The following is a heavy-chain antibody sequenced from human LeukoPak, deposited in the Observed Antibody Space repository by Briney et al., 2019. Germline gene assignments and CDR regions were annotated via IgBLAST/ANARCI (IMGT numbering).Heavy chain of an antibody. CDR3: ARDWGYGDFPSDY. D-gene: IGHD4-17*01. CDR1: GFTFSSYS. V-gene: IGHV3-21*01. Sequence: PGGSLRLSCAASGFTFSSYSMNWVRQAPGKGLEWVSSISSSSRYIYYADSVKGRFTISRDNAKNSLYLQMNSLRAEDTAVYYCARDWGYGDFPSDYWGQGTLVTVSS. CDR2: ISSSSRYI. J-gene: IGHJ4*02.